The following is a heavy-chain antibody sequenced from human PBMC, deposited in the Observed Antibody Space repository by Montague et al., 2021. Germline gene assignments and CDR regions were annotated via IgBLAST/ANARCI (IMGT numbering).Heavy chain of an antibody. J-gene: IGHJ3*02. CDR3: ARDSPVVEPWAGEHKGAFDI. CDR2: VYKRGDT. CDR1: GDSISSYEYY. Sequence: SDTLSLTCSVSGDSISSYEYYWTWIRQPAGRGLEWIGRVYKRGDTNTNPSLRSRLTLSVDTSKNHFSLTLTSVTAADTAVYFCARDSPVVEPWAGEHKGAFDIWGQGTMVTVSS. V-gene: IGHV4-4*07. D-gene: IGHD3-10*01.